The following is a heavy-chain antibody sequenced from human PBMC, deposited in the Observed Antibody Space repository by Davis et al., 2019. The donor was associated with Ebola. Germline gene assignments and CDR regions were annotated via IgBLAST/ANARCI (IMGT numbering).Heavy chain of an antibody. CDR2: AYSSGST. V-gene: IGHV4-59*08. CDR3: ARRLTYYYDSSGYYTSYYFDY. J-gene: IGHJ4*02. D-gene: IGHD3-22*01. CDR1: GGSINSYY. Sequence: MPSETLSLTCTVSGGSINSYYWSWTRPPPGKGLEWIGYAYSSGSTNYNPSLHSRVSISVDTSKNQVSLKLNSVTAADTAVYYCARRLTYYYDSSGYYTSYYFDYWGQGTLVTVSS.